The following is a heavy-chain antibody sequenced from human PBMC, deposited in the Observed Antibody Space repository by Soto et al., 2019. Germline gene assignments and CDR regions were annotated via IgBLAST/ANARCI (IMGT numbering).Heavy chain of an antibody. J-gene: IGHJ6*02. CDR1: GFTLSSNY. CDR3: ARNKIKIGRYFDWLPPGGGGMDV. V-gene: IGHV3-53*04. Sequence: PGGSLRPSCAASGFTLSSNYMSWVRQAPGKGLEWVSVIYSGGSTYYADSVKGRFTISRHNSKNTLYLQMNSLRAEDTAVYYCARNKIKIGRYFDWLPPGGGGMDVWGQGTTVTVSS. CDR2: IYSGGST. D-gene: IGHD3-9*01.